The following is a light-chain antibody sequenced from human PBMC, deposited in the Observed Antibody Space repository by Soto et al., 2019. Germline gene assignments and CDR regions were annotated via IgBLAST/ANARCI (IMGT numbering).Light chain of an antibody. CDR3: SSFTSSTTLV. Sequence: QSALTQPASVSGSPGQSITISCTGTSSDIGGYDYVSWYQQHPGKAPKLMIHNVSNRPSGVSNRLSGSKSGNTASLTISGLQAEDEADYYCSSFTSSTTLVFGGGTQLTVL. CDR1: SSDIGGYDY. CDR2: NVS. V-gene: IGLV2-14*01. J-gene: IGLJ2*01.